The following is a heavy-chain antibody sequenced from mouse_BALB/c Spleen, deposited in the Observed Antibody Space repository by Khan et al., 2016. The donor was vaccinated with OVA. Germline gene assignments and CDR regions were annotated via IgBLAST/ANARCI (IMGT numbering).Heavy chain of an antibody. CDR2: ISYGGSP. D-gene: IGHD2-4*01. Sequence: EVELVESGPGLVKPSQSLSLTCTVTGYSITSDYAWDWIRQFPGNKLEWMGYISYGGSPSYNPSLNSRISITRDTSKNQFFLQLNSVTTEDTATYYGARKNYDGYAMDYWGQGTSVTVSS. CDR3: ARKNYDGYAMDY. V-gene: IGHV3-2*02. CDR1: GYSITSDYA. J-gene: IGHJ4*01.